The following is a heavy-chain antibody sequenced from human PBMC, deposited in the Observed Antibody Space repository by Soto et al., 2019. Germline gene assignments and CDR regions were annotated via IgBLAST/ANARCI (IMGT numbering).Heavy chain of an antibody. CDR3: VLFVEADALSDS. J-gene: IGHJ4*02. CDR1: GGSFSEYY. CDR2: LSHTGNT. V-gene: IGHV4-34*01. D-gene: IGHD2-15*01. Sequence: QVQLQQWGAGLLRPSETLSLTCAVYGGSFSEYYWNRIRQPPGMGLEWIGDLSHTGNTKYNPSLKSRLTISLDTSKRQFSLQLRSVTAADTAMYYCVLFVEADALSDSWAQGTLVSVSS.